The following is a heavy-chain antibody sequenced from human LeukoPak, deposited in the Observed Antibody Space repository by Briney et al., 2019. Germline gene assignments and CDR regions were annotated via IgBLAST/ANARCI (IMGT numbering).Heavy chain of an antibody. D-gene: IGHD4-17*01. CDR1: GFSFGSYA. CDR2: LSGSGGST. V-gene: IGHV3-23*01. CDR3: AKDFTTVTQFDY. Sequence: GGSLRLSCAASGFSFGSYAMSWVRQAPGKGLEWVSGLSGSGGSTYYADSVKGRFTISRDNSENTLYLQMNSLRAEDTAVYYCAKDFTTVTQFDYWGQGTLVTISS. J-gene: IGHJ4*02.